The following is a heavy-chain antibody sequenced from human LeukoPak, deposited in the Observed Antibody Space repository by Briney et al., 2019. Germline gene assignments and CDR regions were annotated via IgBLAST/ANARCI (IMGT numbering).Heavy chain of an antibody. Sequence: SETLSLTCTVSGGSISSSSSYWGWIRQPPGTGLEWIVRIYYSGSTYYNPSLKSRVTISVDTSKSQFSLKLSSVTAADTAVYYCTRQNSLTGTGFDYWGQGTLVTVSS. D-gene: IGHD3-9*01. CDR2: IYYSGST. V-gene: IGHV4-39*01. CDR3: TRQNSLTGTGFDY. CDR1: GGSISSSSSY. J-gene: IGHJ4*02.